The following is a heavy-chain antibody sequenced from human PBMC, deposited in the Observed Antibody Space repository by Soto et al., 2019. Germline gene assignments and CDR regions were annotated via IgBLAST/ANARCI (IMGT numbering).Heavy chain of an antibody. J-gene: IGHJ6*02. V-gene: IGHV4-59*01. Sequence: SETLSLTCSVSGGSIRSYYWSWIRQPPGKGLEWIGHVYYSGHTKHSPSLKSRVTISADTSKSQFSLKLSSVTAADTAVYYCARDYYYDSRGYPGAYYYGMDVWGQGTTVTVSS. CDR1: GGSIRSYY. CDR2: VYYSGHT. CDR3: ARDYYYDSRGYPGAYYYGMDV. D-gene: IGHD3-22*01.